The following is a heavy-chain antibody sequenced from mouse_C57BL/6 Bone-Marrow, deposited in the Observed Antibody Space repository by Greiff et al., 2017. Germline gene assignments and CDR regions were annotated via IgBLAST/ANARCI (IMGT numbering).Heavy chain of an antibody. Sequence: QVQLQQPGAELVKPGASVKLSCKASGYTFTSYWMHWVKQRPGQGLEWIGMIHPTSGSTNYNEKFKSKATLTVDKSSSTAYMQLSSLTSEDSAVXYCAREGYYYYAMDYWGQGTSVTVSS. J-gene: IGHJ4*01. CDR1: GYTFTSYW. V-gene: IGHV1-64*01. CDR2: IHPTSGST. CDR3: AREGYYYYAMDY. D-gene: IGHD1-1*01.